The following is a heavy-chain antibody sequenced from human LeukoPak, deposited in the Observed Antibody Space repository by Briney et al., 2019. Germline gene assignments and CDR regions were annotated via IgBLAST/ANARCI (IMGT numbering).Heavy chain of an antibody. D-gene: IGHD1-1*01. CDR1: GFTVSSNY. Sequence: GGSLRLSCAASGFTVSSNYMSWVRQAPGKGLEWVSVIYSGGSTYYADSVKGRFTISRDNSKNALYLQMNSLRAEDTAVYYCARDRPSTGTAFDIWGQGTMVTVSS. V-gene: IGHV3-66*01. CDR2: IYSGGST. J-gene: IGHJ3*02. CDR3: ARDRPSTGTAFDI.